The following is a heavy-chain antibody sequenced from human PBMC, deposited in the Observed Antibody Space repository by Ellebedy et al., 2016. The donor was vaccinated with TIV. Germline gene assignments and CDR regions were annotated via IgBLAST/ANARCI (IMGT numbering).Heavy chain of an antibody. Sequence: GESLKISCAAPGFTFSDYSMNWVRQAPGKGLEWVSSISSSGNYRYHGDSVKGRFTISRDNAKNSLSLQMNSLRAEDTAVYYCAREKSGHKWNDGFDSWGQGTLVTVSS. CDR2: ISSSGNYR. V-gene: IGHV3-21*01. CDR1: GFTFSDYS. D-gene: IGHD1-1*01. CDR3: AREKSGHKWNDGFDS. J-gene: IGHJ4*02.